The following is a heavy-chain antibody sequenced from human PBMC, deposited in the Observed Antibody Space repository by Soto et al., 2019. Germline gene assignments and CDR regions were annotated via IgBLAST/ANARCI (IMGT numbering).Heavy chain of an antibody. D-gene: IGHD6-13*01. CDR1: GYTFTSYG. Sequence: QVQLVQSGAEVKKPGASVKVSCKASGYTFTSYGISWVRQAPGQGLEWMGWISAYNGNTNYGQKLQGRLTMTTDTSTSTAYMELRSLRSDDTAVYYGARERDDSSWSSVEYFQHWGQGTLVTVSS. J-gene: IGHJ1*01. V-gene: IGHV1-18*01. CDR3: ARERDDSSWSSVEYFQH. CDR2: ISAYNGNT.